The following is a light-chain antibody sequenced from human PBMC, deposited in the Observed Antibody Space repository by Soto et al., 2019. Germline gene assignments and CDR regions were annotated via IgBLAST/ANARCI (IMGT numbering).Light chain of an antibody. CDR1: QGVSSY. CDR3: QQRSNWPPIT. Sequence: EIVSTQSPATLSLSPGERATLSCRASQGVSSYLAWYQQKPGQAPRLLIYDASNRATGIPARFSGSGSGTDFTLTISSLEPEDFAVYYCQQRSNWPPITFGQGTRLEIK. V-gene: IGKV3-11*01. J-gene: IGKJ5*01. CDR2: DAS.